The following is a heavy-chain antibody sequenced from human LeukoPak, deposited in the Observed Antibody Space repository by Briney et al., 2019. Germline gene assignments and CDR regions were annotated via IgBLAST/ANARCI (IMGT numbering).Heavy chain of an antibody. CDR1: GYSISSGYY. CDR3: AIDLYSSGWVYFDY. Sequence: PSETLSLPCTISGYSISSGYYWGWIRQPPGKGLGWIGSSYHSGSTYYTPPRMSRGTISLDTSENQLSLKLSTVTAADTGVYYCAIDLYSSGWVYFDYWGEGTLVTVSS. V-gene: IGHV4-38-2*02. J-gene: IGHJ4*02. D-gene: IGHD6-19*01. CDR2: SYHSGST.